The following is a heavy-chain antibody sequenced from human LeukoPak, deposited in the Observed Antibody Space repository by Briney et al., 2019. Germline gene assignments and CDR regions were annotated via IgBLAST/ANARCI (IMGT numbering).Heavy chain of an antibody. V-gene: IGHV1-2*02. CDR3: ARATVTALDY. CDR1: GYIFTAYY. Sequence: ASVKVSCKASGYIFTAYYIHWVRQAPGQGLEWMGWINPNNGDTNYGQNFQGRVTMTRDTSIRTANMELSGLRSDDTAVYYCARATVTALDYWGQGTRVTVSS. J-gene: IGHJ4*02. D-gene: IGHD1-14*01. CDR2: INPNNGDT.